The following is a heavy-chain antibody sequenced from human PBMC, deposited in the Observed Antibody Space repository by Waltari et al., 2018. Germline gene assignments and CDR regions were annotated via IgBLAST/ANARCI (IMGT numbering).Heavy chain of an antibody. D-gene: IGHD6-6*01. CDR3: AKSDYSSSRYYYYYYMDV. J-gene: IGHJ6*03. V-gene: IGHV3-23*03. Sequence: EVQLLESGGGLVQPGGSLRLSCAASGFTFSSYAMSWVRQAPGKGLEWVSVIYSGGSTYYAGSVKGRFTISRDNSRNTLYLQMNSLRAEDTAVYYCAKSDYSSSRYYYYYYMDVWGKGTTVTVSS. CDR1: GFTFSSYA. CDR2: IYSGGST.